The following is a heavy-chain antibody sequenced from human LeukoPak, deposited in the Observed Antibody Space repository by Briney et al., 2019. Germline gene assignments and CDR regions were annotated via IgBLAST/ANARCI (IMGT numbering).Heavy chain of an antibody. V-gene: IGHV3-11*01. Sequence: GGSLRLSCAASGFTLSDYYMSWIRQAPGKGLEWVSYISSSGSTMYYADSVKGRFTISRDNAKNSLYLQMNSLRADDTAVYYCARFRAMASYYYYYMDVWGKGTTVTISS. CDR1: GFTLSDYY. D-gene: IGHD5-18*01. CDR2: ISSSGSTM. CDR3: ARFRAMASYYYYYMDV. J-gene: IGHJ6*03.